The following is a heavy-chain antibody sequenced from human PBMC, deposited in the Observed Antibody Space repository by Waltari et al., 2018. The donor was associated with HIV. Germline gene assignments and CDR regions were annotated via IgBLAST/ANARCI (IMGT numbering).Heavy chain of an antibody. J-gene: IGHJ3*01. D-gene: IGHD2-15*01. CDR1: GSTLSSDW. Sequence: EVQLVESGGGLVQPGGSLRLSCEATGSTLSSDWMTWVRQAPGKGLEWVANIKEDGSEKWYVDSVKGRFTISRDNAKNSVYLQMNSLRAEDTAVYYCARSHSDAFDLWGQGTMVTVSS. CDR2: IKEDGSEK. V-gene: IGHV3-7*01. CDR3: ARSHSDAFDL.